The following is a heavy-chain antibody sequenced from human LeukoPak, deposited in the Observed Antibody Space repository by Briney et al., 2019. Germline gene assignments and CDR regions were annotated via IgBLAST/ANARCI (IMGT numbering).Heavy chain of an antibody. V-gene: IGHV3-30*03. CDR2: ISYDGSNK. D-gene: IGHD1-26*01. CDR1: GFTFSDYY. Sequence: AGVSLRLSCAASGFTFSDYYMSWIRQAPGKGLEWVAVISYDGSNKYYADSVKGRFTISRDNSKNTLYLQMNSLRAEDTAVYYCARVRGEWELVFDYWGQGTLVTVSS. J-gene: IGHJ4*02. CDR3: ARVRGEWELVFDY.